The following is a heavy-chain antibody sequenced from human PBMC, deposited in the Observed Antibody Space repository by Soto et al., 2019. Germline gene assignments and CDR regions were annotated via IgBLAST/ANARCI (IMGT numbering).Heavy chain of an antibody. J-gene: IGHJ4*02. D-gene: IGHD4-17*01. V-gene: IGHV4-39*01. CDR1: GGSISSSSYY. Sequence: SETLSLTCTVSGGSISSSSYYWGWIRQPPGKGLEWIGSIYYSGSTYYNPSLKSRVTISVDTSKNQFSLKLSSVTAADTAVYYCARWAHGDFVDYWGQGTLVTVSS. CDR2: IYYSGST. CDR3: ARWAHGDFVDY.